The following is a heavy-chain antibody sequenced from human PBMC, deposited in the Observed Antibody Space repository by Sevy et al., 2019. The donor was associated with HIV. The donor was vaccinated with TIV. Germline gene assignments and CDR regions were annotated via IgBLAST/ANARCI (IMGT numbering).Heavy chain of an antibody. D-gene: IGHD3-10*01. CDR2: ISGSGGST. J-gene: IGHJ6*03. Sequence: GGSLRLSCAASGFTFSSYAMSWVRQAPGKGLEGVSAISGSGGSTYYADSVKGRFTISRDNSKNTLYLQMNSLRAVDTAVYYCAEGGSGSYGYYYMDVWGKGTTVSVSS. CDR1: GFTFSSYA. V-gene: IGHV3-23*01. CDR3: AEGGSGSYGYYYMDV.